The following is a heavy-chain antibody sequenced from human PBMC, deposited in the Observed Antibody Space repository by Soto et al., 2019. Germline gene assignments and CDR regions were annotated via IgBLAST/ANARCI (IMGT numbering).Heavy chain of an antibody. CDR1: EFTFCNYA. D-gene: IGHD3-22*01. V-gene: IGHV3-23*01. CDR2: ISYGGGTT. J-gene: IGHJ4*02. CDR3: AKNPGYYYDSTGYHFDY. Sequence: GGALRLSCAASEFTFCNYAMSWGRQAPGEGLEWVSAISYGGGTTYYADSVKGRFTISRDNSKNTLYLQMNSLRAEDTAVYYCAKNPGYYYDSTGYHFDYWGQGTLVTVSS.